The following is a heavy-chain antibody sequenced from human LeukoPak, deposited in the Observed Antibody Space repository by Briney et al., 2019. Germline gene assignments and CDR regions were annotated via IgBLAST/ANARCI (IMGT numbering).Heavy chain of an antibody. CDR1: GGSISSGDYY. CDR2: IYYSGST. Sequence: PSETLSLTCTVSGGSISSGDYYWSWIRQPPGKGLEWIGYIYYSGSTYQNPSLKSRITISVDTSKNQFSLKLSSVTAADTVVYYCARLYYYDSSGPHYYMDVWGKGITVTVSS. J-gene: IGHJ6*03. D-gene: IGHD3-22*01. V-gene: IGHV4-30-4*08. CDR3: ARLYYYDSSGPHYYMDV.